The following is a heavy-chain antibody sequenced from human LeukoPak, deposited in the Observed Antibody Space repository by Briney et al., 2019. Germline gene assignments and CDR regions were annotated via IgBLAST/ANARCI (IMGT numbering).Heavy chain of an antibody. CDR3: ARVAAGRNKAARQLRPFDY. Sequence: GASVKVSCKASGYTFTSYGISWVRQAPGQGLEWMGWISAYNGNTNYAQKLQGRVTMTTDTSTSTAYMELRSLRSDDTAVYYCARVAAGRNKAARQLRPFDYWGQGTLVTVSS. J-gene: IGHJ4*02. CDR1: GYTFTSYG. CDR2: ISAYNGNT. D-gene: IGHD6-6*01. V-gene: IGHV1-18*01.